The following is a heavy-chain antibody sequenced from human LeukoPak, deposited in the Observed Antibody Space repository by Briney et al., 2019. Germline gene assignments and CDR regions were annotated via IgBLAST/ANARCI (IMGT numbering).Heavy chain of an antibody. CDR2: ISYDGSNK. J-gene: IGHJ6*02. CDR1: GFTFSSYG. CDR3: AKDLPYGMDV. V-gene: IGHV3-30*18. Sequence: GGSLRLSCAASGFTFSSYGMHWVRQAPGKGLEWVAVISYDGSNKYYADSVKGRFTISRDNSKNTLYLQMNSLRAEDTAVYYCAKDLPYGMDVWGQGTTVTVSS.